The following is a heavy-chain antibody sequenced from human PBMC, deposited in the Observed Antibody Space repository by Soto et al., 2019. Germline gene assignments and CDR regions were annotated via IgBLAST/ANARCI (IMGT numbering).Heavy chain of an antibody. CDR2: ISGSGGST. J-gene: IGHJ3*02. V-gene: IGHV3-23*01. CDR3: AKMRSGTYWDAFDI. D-gene: IGHD3-10*01. CDR1: GFTFSSYA. Sequence: GGSLRLSCAASGFTFSSYAIGWVRQAPGKGLEWVSAISGSGGSTYYADSVKGWFTISRDNYKNTLYLQMNSLRAEDTAVYYCAKMRSGTYWDAFDIWGQGTMVTVSS.